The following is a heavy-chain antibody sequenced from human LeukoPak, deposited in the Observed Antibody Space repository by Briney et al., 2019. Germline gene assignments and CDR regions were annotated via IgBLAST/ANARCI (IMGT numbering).Heavy chain of an antibody. Sequence: ASVKVSCKASGYTFTSSGISWVRQAPGQGLEWMGWINAYNGNTNYAQKLQGRVTMTTETSTSTDYMELRSLRSDDTAVYYCAIAVGKNPRYMDVWGKGTTVTVSS. CDR2: INAYNGNT. D-gene: IGHD1-14*01. CDR1: GYTFTSSG. J-gene: IGHJ6*03. V-gene: IGHV1-18*01. CDR3: AIAVGKNPRYMDV.